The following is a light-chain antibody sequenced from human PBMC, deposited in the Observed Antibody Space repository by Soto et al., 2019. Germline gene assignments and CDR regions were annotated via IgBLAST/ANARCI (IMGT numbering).Light chain of an antibody. CDR3: QRYGRSPTWT. Sequence: EIVLTQSPGTLSLAPGERATLSCRASQDLVSDYLSWYQQKPGQPPRLLIYGASLRATGIPDRFSGSGSGTDFTLNINTIEPEDSAVYYCQRYGRSPTWTFGQGTKVEIK. V-gene: IGKV3-20*01. CDR2: GAS. J-gene: IGKJ1*01. CDR1: QDLVSDY.